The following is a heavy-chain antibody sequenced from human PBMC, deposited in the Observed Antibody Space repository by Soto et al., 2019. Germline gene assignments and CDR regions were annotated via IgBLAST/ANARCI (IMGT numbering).Heavy chain of an antibody. CDR2: ISAYNGNT. Sequence: ASVKVSCKASGYTFTSCGISWVRQAPGQGLEWMGWISAYNGNTNYAQKLQGRVTMTTDTSTSTAYMELRSLRSDDTAVYYCARDLYGDYSRDAFDIWGQGTMVTVSS. V-gene: IGHV1-18*01. D-gene: IGHD4-17*01. CDR3: ARDLYGDYSRDAFDI. J-gene: IGHJ3*02. CDR1: GYTFTSCG.